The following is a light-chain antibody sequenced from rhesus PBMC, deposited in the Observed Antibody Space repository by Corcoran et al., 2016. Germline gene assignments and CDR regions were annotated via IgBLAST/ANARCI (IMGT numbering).Light chain of an antibody. V-gene: IGLV2S7*01. Sequence: QSAPTQPPSVSGSPGQSVTISCTGTSSDVGGYTYVSWYQQHPGKAPKLMIYDVSKRPSGVSDRFSGSKSGNTASLTISGLQAEDEADYHCCSYTTSSTLVFGSGTKLTVL. CDR1: SSDVGGYTY. CDR3: CSYTTSSTLV. CDR2: DVS. J-gene: IGLJ6*01.